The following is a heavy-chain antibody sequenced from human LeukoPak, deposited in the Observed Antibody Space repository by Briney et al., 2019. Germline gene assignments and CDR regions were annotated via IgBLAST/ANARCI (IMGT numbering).Heavy chain of an antibody. CDR3: ARDNGGYPYYFDY. Sequence: GGSLRLSCAASGFSFSIYEMNWVRQAPGKGLEWISYISSSGTTIYYADCVKGRFTISRDNAKNSLYLQMNSLRAEDTAVYYCARDNGGYPYYFDYWGQGTLVTVSS. J-gene: IGHJ4*02. CDR1: GFSFSIYE. V-gene: IGHV3-48*03. CDR2: ISSSGTTI. D-gene: IGHD1-26*01.